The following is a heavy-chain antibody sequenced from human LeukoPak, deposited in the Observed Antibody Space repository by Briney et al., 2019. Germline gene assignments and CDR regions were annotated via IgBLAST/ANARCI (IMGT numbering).Heavy chain of an antibody. CDR3: ARIRFRGQ. Sequence: GGSLRLSCAASGFTFSSYSMNWVRQAPGKGLEWVSYISSSSSTIYYADSVKGRFTISRDNAKNSLYLQMNSLRAEDTAVYYCARIRFRGQWGQGTLVTVSS. V-gene: IGHV3-48*01. CDR1: GFTFSSYS. D-gene: IGHD3-16*01. CDR2: ISSSSSTI. J-gene: IGHJ4*02.